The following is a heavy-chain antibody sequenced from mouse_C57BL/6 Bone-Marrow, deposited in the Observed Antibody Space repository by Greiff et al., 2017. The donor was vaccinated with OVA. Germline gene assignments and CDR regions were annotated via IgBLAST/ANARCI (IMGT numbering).Heavy chain of an antibody. V-gene: IGHV1-66*01. Sequence: QVQLKESGPELVKPGASVKISCKASGYSFTSYYIHWVKQRPGQGLEWIGWIYPGSGNTKYNETFKGKATLTADTASSTAYMQLSSLTSEGSAVYYCARNYGRGLSIDYWGQGTTLTVSS. D-gene: IGHD1-1*01. CDR3: ARNYGRGLSIDY. CDR2: IYPGSGNT. CDR1: GYSFTSYY. J-gene: IGHJ2*01.